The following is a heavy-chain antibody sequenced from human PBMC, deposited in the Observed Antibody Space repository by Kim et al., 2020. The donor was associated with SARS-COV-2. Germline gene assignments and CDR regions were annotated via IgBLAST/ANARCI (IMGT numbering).Heavy chain of an antibody. D-gene: IGHD1-26*01. CDR2: IRSKSNSYAT. CDR1: GFTFSDYA. J-gene: IGHJ3*01. V-gene: IGHV3-72*01. Sequence: GGSLRLSCAASGFTFSDYAMHWVRQAPGKGLEWVGRIRSKSNSYATAYAASVKGRFTISRDDSQNSVYLQMNSLKTEDTAVYYCARVPGRTGASCEVFD. CDR3: ARVPGRTGASCEVFD.